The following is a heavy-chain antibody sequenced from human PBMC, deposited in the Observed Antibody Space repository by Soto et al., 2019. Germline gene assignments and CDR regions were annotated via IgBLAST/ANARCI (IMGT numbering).Heavy chain of an antibody. V-gene: IGHV1-46*01. CDR1: GYTFTNYF. Sequence: ASVKVSCKASGYTFTNYFIHWVRQAPGQGLEWMGIINPSGGSTRYAQKFQGRVTMTRDTSTSTVYMELSSLRSGDTAVYYCARDFLAQTLNYFFNVDVWGQGTTVTVSS. J-gene: IGHJ6*02. CDR3: ARDFLAQTLNYFFNVDV. D-gene: IGHD1-7*01. CDR2: INPSGGST.